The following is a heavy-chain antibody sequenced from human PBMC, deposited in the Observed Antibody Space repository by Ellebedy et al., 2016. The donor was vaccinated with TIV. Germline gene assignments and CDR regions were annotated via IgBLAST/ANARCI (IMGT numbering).Heavy chain of an antibody. Sequence: AASVKVSCKSSGYTFTGHHLHWVRQAPGQGLEWLGLINPNSGDTDYARKFPGRVTMTRDTSINTAYMELTSLRSDDTAVYYCTRAKGPILGGVIIGVFDPWGQGTLVTVSS. CDR1: GYTFTGHH. D-gene: IGHD3-16*02. J-gene: IGHJ5*02. CDR2: INPNSGDT. CDR3: TRAKGPILGGVIIGVFDP. V-gene: IGHV1-2*02.